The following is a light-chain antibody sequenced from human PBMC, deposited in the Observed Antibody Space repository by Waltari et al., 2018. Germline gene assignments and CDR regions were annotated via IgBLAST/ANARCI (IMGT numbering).Light chain of an antibody. J-gene: IGLJ3*02. CDR1: KLGDKY. V-gene: IGLV3-1*01. CDR2: EDT. CDR3: QAWDSTAVV. Sequence: SYELTQAPSVSVSPGQTASLTCSGDKLGDKYVSWYQQKPGQSPVLVIYEDTKRPSGIPERFSGYNSGDTATLTIGGTQAMDEADYYCQAWDSTAVVFGGGTKLTVL.